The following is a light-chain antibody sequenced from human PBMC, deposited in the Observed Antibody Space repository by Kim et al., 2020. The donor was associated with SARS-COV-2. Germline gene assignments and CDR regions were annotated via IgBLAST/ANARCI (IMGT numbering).Light chain of an antibody. J-gene: IGLJ2*01. V-gene: IGLV3-1*01. CDR2: QDN. CDR3: QTWDYTTVP. Sequence: GQTVTITCSGHTSGKRLGKKYVSWYQQKTGQSPLMVIYQDNQRPSGVPDRFSGSSSGNTATLTITGTQPMDEGVYYCQTWDYTTVPFGGGTQLTVL. CDR1: RLGKKY.